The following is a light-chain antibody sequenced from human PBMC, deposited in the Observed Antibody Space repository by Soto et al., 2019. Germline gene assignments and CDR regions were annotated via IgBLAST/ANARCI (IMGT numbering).Light chain of an antibody. J-gene: IGLJ3*02. CDR3: LIYYDGPWV. Sequence: QTVVTQEPSLTVSPGGTVTLTYASSTGAVTSADYPNWFQQKPGQPPRALIYSTNNKHSWTPARFSGSLVGDKAALTVSDVQPEDEAVYYCLIYYDGPWVFGGGTKVTVL. CDR1: TGAVTSADY. V-gene: IGLV7-43*01. CDR2: STN.